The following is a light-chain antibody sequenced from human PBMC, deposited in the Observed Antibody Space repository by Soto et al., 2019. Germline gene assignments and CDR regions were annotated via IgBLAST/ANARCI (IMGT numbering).Light chain of an antibody. Sequence: QSVLTQPPSVSGAPGQRVTISCTGSSYNIGAGYDVHWYQQLPGTAPKLLIYDNTNRPSGVPDRFSGSKSGTSSSLAITGLQAADEADYYCQSYDNSLSAYVFGTGTKLTVL. CDR3: QSYDNSLSAYV. CDR2: DNT. CDR1: SYNIGAGYD. J-gene: IGLJ1*01. V-gene: IGLV1-40*01.